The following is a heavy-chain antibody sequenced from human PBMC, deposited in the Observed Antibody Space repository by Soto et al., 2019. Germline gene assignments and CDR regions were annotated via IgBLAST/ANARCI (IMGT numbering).Heavy chain of an antibody. J-gene: IGHJ4*02. Sequence: SETLSLTCTVSGVSVSSDFWSFIRQPPGKGLEWIGHMYNSGTTNYNPSPRSRVTISVDTSKNHFSLKLSSVTAADTAVYYCARVRREYDNSGPVDYWGQGTLVTVSS. D-gene: IGHD3-22*01. CDR3: ARVRREYDNSGPVDY. V-gene: IGHV4-59*02. CDR2: MYNSGTT. CDR1: GVSVSSDF.